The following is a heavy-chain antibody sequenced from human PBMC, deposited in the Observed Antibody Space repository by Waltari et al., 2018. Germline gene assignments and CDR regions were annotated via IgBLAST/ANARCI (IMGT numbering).Heavy chain of an antibody. CDR3: ARGEWLRPLHNYYYYGMDV. V-gene: IGHV1-8*03. J-gene: IGHJ6*02. D-gene: IGHD3-3*01. Sequence: QVQLVQSGAEVKKPGASVKVSCKASGYTFTSYDINWVRQATGQGLEWMGWLNPNSGNTGYAQKFQGRVTITRNTSISTAYMGLSSLRSEDTAVYYCARGEWLRPLHNYYYYGMDVWGQGTTVTVSS. CDR1: GYTFTSYD. CDR2: LNPNSGNT.